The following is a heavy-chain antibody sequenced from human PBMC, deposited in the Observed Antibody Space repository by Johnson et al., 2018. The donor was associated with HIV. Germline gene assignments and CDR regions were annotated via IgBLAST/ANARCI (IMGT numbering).Heavy chain of an antibody. V-gene: IGHV3-74*02. D-gene: IGHD6-6*01. CDR3: ARVGQKLVPVPRGAFDI. CDR1: GFTVSRNY. CDR2: INSDGSST. Sequence: QLVESGGGVVQPGRSLRLSCAASGFTVSRNYMNWVRQAPGKGLVWVSRINSDGSSTSYADSVKGRFTISRDNAKNTLYLQMNSLRAEDTAVYYCARVGQKLVPVPRGAFDIWGQGTMVTVSS. J-gene: IGHJ3*02.